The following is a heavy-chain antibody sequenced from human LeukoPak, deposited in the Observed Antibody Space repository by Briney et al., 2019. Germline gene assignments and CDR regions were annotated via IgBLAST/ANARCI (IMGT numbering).Heavy chain of an antibody. Sequence: ASVKVFCKASGYTFISFDINWVRQATGQGLEWMGWMNPNSGNTGYAQKFQGRVTMTRNTSISTAYMELSGLRSEDTAVYYCARIWAYYGSGSYLDYWGQGTLVTVSS. D-gene: IGHD3-10*01. J-gene: IGHJ4*02. CDR3: ARIWAYYGSGSYLDY. V-gene: IGHV1-8*01. CDR1: GYTFISFD. CDR2: MNPNSGNT.